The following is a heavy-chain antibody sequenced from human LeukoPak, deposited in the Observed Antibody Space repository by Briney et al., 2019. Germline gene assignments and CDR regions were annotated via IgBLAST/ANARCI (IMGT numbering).Heavy chain of an antibody. CDR3: ARDENVGELFNFDY. CDR1: GFTFSSYW. V-gene: IGHV3-7*01. J-gene: IGHJ4*02. CDR2: IKQDGSEK. D-gene: IGHD3-10*01. Sequence: GGSLRLSCAASGFTFSSYWMSWVRQAPGKGLEWVANIKQDGSEKYYVDSVKGRFTISRDNAKNSLYLQMNSLRAEDTAVYYCARDENVGELFNFDYWGQGTLVTVSS.